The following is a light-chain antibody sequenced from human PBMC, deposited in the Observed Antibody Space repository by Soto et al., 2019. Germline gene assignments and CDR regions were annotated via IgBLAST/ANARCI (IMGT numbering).Light chain of an antibody. CDR1: SSDIGGYYY. CDR3: TSYSSSDIFYV. J-gene: IGLJ1*01. V-gene: IGLV2-14*01. CDR2: QVT. Sequence: QSVLTQPASVSGSPGQSITNSCTGTSSDIGGYYYVSWYQHHPGKAPKLLIYQVTNRPSRVSNRFSGSKSGNTASLTISGLQADDEADYYCTSYSSSDIFYVFGTGTRSPS.